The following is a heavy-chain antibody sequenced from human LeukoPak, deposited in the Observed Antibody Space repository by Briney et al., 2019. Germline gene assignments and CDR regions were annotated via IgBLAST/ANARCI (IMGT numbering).Heavy chain of an antibody. CDR3: ARSAYSGPSYSSSWFGGVAFDY. CDR2: IYYSGST. CDR1: GGSINSSSYY. V-gene: IGHV4-39*07. D-gene: IGHD6-13*01. J-gene: IGHJ4*02. Sequence: PSETLSLTCTVSGGSINSSSYYWGWIRQPPGTGLEWIGSIYYSGSTYYNPSFKSRVTISVDTSKNQFSLKLSSVTAADTAVYYCARSAYSGPSYSSSWFGGVAFDYWGQGTLVTVSS.